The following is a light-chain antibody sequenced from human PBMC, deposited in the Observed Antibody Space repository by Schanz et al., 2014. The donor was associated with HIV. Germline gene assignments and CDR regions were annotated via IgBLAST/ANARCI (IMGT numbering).Light chain of an antibody. CDR1: QSVSSY. Sequence: EIVLTQSPATLSLSPGERATLSCRASQSVSSYLAWYQQKPGQAPRLLIYDASNRATGIPARFSGSGSGTXFTLTISNLQSXXXXVYYCQQRSNWPRTFGQGTKLEIK. V-gene: IGKV3-11*01. J-gene: IGKJ2*01. CDR2: DAS. CDR3: QQRSNWPRT.